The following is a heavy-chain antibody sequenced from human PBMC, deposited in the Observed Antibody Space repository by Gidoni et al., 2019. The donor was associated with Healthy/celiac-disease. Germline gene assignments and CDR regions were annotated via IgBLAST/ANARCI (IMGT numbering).Heavy chain of an antibody. V-gene: IGHV4-59*01. CDR1: GCSIRSYY. CDR2: IYYSGST. Sequence: QVQLQESGPGLVKPSETLSLTCTVSGCSIRSYYWSWIRQPPGKGLEWIGYIYYSGSTNYNPSLKSRVTISVDTSKNQFSLKLSSVTAADTAVYYCARDYYDSSGYYYYFDYWGQGNLVTVSS. J-gene: IGHJ4*02. D-gene: IGHD3-22*01. CDR3: ARDYYDSSGYYYYFDY.